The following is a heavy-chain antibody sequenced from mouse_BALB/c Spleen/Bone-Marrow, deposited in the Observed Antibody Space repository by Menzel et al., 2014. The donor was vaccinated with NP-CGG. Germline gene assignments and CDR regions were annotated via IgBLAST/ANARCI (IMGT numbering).Heavy chain of an antibody. CDR3: TRSYYARAMDY. D-gene: IGHD1-1*01. CDR1: GYTFTSYW. CDR2: IAPGSGST. Sequence: DLVKPGASVKLSCKASGYTFTSYWINWIKQRPGQGLEWIGRIAPGSGSTYYDEMFKGKATLTVDTSSSTAYIHLSILSSEDSALYFCTRSYYARAMDYWGQGTSVTVSS. V-gene: IGHV1S41*01. J-gene: IGHJ4*01.